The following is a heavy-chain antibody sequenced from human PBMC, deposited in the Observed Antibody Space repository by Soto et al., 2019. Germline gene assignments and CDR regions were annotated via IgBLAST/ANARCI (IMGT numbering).Heavy chain of an antibody. CDR1: GGSISSYY. CDR2: IYYSGST. V-gene: IGHV4-59*01. Sequence: QVQLQESGPGLVKPSETLSLTCTVSGGSISSYYWSWIRQPPGKGLEWIGYIYYSGSTNYNPSLKXXXPISVDTSKNXXSXKXXSVTAADTAVYYCARDHSGVLWFGELFSENWYFDLWGRGTLVTVSS. CDR3: ARDHSGVLWFGELFSENWYFDL. D-gene: IGHD3-10*01. J-gene: IGHJ2*01.